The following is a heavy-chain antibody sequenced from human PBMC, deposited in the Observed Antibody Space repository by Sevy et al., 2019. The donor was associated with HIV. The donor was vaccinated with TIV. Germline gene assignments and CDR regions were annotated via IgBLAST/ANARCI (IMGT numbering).Heavy chain of an antibody. CDR1: GFTFSSYA. J-gene: IGHJ4*02. D-gene: IGHD3-22*01. V-gene: IGHV3-23*01. CDR3: AKEGRVTYYYDSSGYYYVDY. Sequence: GGSLRLSCAASGFTFSSYAMSWVRQAPGKGLEWVSAISGSGGSTYYADSVKGRFTISRDNSKITLYLQMNSLRAEDTAVYYCAKEGRVTYYYDSSGYYYVDYWGQGTLVTVSS. CDR2: ISGSGGST.